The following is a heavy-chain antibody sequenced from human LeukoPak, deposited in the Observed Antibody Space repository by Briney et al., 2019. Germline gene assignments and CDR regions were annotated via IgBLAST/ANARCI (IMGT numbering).Heavy chain of an antibody. Sequence: SESLSLTCTVSGGSINTVGYYWVWIRQAPEKGLEWIGSVYSSGSIYSNPSLRSRVTISLDTSKNQFSLNLTSVTVADTALYYCARDRLSLGAFDIWGQGTTVTVSS. CDR2: VYSSGSI. D-gene: IGHD3-3*02. V-gene: IGHV4-39*07. CDR3: ARDRLSLGAFDI. J-gene: IGHJ3*02. CDR1: GGSINTVGYY.